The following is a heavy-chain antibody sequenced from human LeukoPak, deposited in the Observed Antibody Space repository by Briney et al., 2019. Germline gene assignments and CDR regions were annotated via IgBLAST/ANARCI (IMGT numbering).Heavy chain of an antibody. J-gene: IGHJ6*03. D-gene: IGHD3-16*01. CDR1: GDSISIGDYR. V-gene: IGHV4-30-4*01. Sequence: PSETLSLTCSVSGDSISIGDYRWSWIRQSQGKGLEWIGYIYYIGTAYYNPSLRSRVALSADTSKNQFSLKLNSVTVADSAVYFCARARGDSPRIYYYMDVWGKGTTVTVSS. CDR2: IYYIGTA. CDR3: ARARGDSPRIYYYMDV.